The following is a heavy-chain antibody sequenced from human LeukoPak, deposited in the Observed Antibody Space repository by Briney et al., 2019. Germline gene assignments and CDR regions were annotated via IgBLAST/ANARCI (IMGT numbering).Heavy chain of an antibody. V-gene: IGHV1-69*05. CDR1: GGTFSSYA. D-gene: IGHD4-23*01. Sequence: ASVKVSCKASGGTFSSYAISWVRQAPGQGLEWMGGIIPIFGTANYAQKFQGRVTITTDESTSTAYMELSSLKASDTAMYYCARRGKDPRSSQNWFDPWGQGTLVTVSS. J-gene: IGHJ5*02. CDR3: ARRGKDPRSSQNWFDP. CDR2: IIPIFGTA.